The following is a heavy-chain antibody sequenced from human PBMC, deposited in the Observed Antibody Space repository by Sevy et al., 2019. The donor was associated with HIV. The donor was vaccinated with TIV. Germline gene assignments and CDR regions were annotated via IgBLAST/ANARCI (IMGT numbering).Heavy chain of an antibody. CDR2: IYNGGST. D-gene: IGHD6-13*01. CDR3: ARDGGSRGMDV. V-gene: IGHV3-66*02. CDR1: GFTVSSNY. J-gene: IGHJ6*04. Sequence: GGSLRLSCAASGFTVSSNYMNWVRQAPGKGLEWVSVIYNGGSTYYADSVKGRLTISRDNSKNTLYLQMNSLRAEDAAVYYCARDGGSRGMDVWGKGTTVTVSS.